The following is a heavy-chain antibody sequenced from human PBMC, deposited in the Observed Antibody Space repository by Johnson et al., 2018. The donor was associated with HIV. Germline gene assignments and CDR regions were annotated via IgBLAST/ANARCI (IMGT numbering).Heavy chain of an antibody. V-gene: IGHV3-30*04. CDR1: GFTFSSYA. D-gene: IGHD3-9*01. Sequence: QVQLVESGGGVVQPGRSLRLSCSASGFTFSSYAMHWIRLAPGNGLEWETIISYYGINKYYAESEKGRFTISRDISKDTLYLQMNSLRVEDTALYYCARDGDDGDEADDTKGAFDIWGQGTMVTVSS. J-gene: IGHJ3*02. CDR2: ISYYGINK. CDR3: ARDGDDGDEADDTKGAFDI.